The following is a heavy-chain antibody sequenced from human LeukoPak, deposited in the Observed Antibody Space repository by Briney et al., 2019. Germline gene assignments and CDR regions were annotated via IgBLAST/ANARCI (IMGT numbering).Heavy chain of an antibody. D-gene: IGHD3-16*01. CDR1: EYSFTNYW. J-gene: IGHJ3*02. CDR3: ATYFAGAETFDI. CDR2: IWPGDSDT. Sequence: GESLKISCKGSEYSFTNYWIGWVRQMPGKGLEWMGIIWPGDSDTKYSPSFQGQVTISADKSISTAYLQWSSLKASDTAMYYCATYFAGAETFDIWGQGTMVTVSS. V-gene: IGHV5-51*01.